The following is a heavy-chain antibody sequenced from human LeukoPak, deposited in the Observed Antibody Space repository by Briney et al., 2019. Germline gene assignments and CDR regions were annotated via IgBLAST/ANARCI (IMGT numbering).Heavy chain of an antibody. D-gene: IGHD3/OR15-3a*01. CDR1: GGSVSSGSDY. CDR2: IYYSGST. J-gene: IGHJ5*02. CDR3: ARFEVIFGKINWFDP. V-gene: IGHV4-61*01. Sequence: SETLSLTCTVSGGSVSSGSDYWSWIRQPPGKGLEWIGYIYYSGSTNYNPSLKSRVTISLDTSKNQFSLKLSSVTAADTAVYYCARFEVIFGKINWFDPWGQGTLVTVSP.